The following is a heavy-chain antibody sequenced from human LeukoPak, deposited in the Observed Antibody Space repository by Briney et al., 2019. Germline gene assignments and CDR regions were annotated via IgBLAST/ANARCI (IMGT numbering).Heavy chain of an antibody. D-gene: IGHD3-22*01. CDR3: ARGDSSGYYGENYYYYGMDV. Sequence: PGGSLRLSCAASGFTFSSYSMNWVRQAPGKGLEWVSSISSSSSYIYYADSVKGRFTISRDNAKNSLYLQMNSLRAEDTAVYYCARGDSSGYYGENYYYYGMDVWGQGTTVTVSS. V-gene: IGHV3-21*04. J-gene: IGHJ6*02. CDR2: ISSSSSYI. CDR1: GFTFSSYS.